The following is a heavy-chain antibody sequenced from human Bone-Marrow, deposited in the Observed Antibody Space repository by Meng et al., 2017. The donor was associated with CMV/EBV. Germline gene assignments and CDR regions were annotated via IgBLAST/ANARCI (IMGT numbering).Heavy chain of an antibody. CDR1: GFTFNTYS. V-gene: IGHV3-21*01. Sequence: GESLKISCAASGFTFNTYSMNWVRQAPGKGLGWVSSISSSSSYIYYADSVKGRFTISRDNAKNSLYLQMNSLRVEDTAVYYCARSPGSSPNDYGMDVWGQGTTVTVSS. D-gene: IGHD6-6*01. J-gene: IGHJ6*02. CDR2: ISSSSSYI. CDR3: ARSPGSSPNDYGMDV.